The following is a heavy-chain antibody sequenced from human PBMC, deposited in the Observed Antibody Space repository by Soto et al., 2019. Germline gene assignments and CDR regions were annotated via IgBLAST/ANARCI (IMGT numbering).Heavy chain of an antibody. V-gene: IGHV4-31*03. D-gene: IGHD1-26*01. CDR1: GGSISSGGYY. CDR2: IYYSGST. J-gene: IGHJ3*02. CDR3: ARALSGSDAFDI. Sequence: TLSLTCTVSGGSISSGGYYWSWIRQHPGKGLEWIGYIYYSGSTYYNPSLKSRVTISVDTSKNQFSLKLSSVTAADTAVYYCARALSGSDAFDIWGQGTMVTVSS.